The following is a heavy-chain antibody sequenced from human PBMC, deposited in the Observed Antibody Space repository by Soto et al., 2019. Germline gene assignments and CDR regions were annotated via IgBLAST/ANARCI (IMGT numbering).Heavy chain of an antibody. Sequence: QVQLVQSGAEVKKPGASVKVSCKASGYTVTGYYMHWVRQAPGQGMEWMGWINPNSGDTNYAQQFQGWLNMTRDTSISTAYMELSSLRSDDTSVYYCARARSGQQLGKLLDYWGQGTLVTVSS. CDR1: GYTVTGYY. V-gene: IGHV1-2*04. CDR2: INPNSGDT. D-gene: IGHD6-13*01. J-gene: IGHJ4*02. CDR3: ARARSGQQLGKLLDY.